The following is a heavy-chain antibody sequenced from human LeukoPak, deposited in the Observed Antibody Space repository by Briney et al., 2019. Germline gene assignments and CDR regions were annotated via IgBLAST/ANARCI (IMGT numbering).Heavy chain of an antibody. Sequence: GGSLRLSCAASGFTFSSYAMSWVRQAPGKGLEWVSAISGSGGSTYYADSVKGRFTISRDNSKNTLYLQMSSLRAEDTAVYYCAKRAFGYCTHGVCYLFDYWGQGTLVTVSS. CDR2: ISGSGGST. J-gene: IGHJ4*02. CDR3: AKRAFGYCTHGVCYLFDY. D-gene: IGHD2-8*01. CDR1: GFTFSSYA. V-gene: IGHV3-23*01.